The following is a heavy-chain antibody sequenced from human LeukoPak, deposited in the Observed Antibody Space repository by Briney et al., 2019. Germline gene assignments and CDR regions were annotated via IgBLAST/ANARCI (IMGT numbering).Heavy chain of an antibody. J-gene: IGHJ4*02. CDR3: ARGGFGYCSSTSCPWDY. CDR2: ISSSSSYI. Sequence: GGSPRLSCAASGFTFSSYSMNWVRQAPGKGLEWVSSISSSSSYIYYADSVKGRFTISRDNAKNSLYLQMNSLRAEDTAVYYCARGGFGYCSSTSCPWDYWGQGTLVTVSS. CDR1: GFTFSSYS. V-gene: IGHV3-21*01. D-gene: IGHD2-2*03.